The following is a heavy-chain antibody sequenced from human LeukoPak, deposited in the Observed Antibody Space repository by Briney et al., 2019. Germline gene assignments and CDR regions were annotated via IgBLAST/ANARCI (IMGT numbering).Heavy chain of an antibody. D-gene: IGHD2-2*01. V-gene: IGHV3-23*01. CDR3: AKDAKIIVVVPAATDY. CDR2: ISGSGGST. CDR1: GFTFSSYA. J-gene: IGHJ4*02. Sequence: GGSLRLSCAVSGFTFSSYAMSWVRQAPGKELEWVSGISGSGGSTDYADSVKGRFTISRDNSKHTLYLQMNSLRAEDTAVYYCAKDAKIIVVVPAATDYWGQGTLVTVSS.